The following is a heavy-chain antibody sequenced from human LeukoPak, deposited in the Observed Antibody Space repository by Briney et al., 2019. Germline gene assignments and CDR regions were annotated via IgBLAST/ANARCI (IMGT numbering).Heavy chain of an antibody. J-gene: IGHJ1*01. Sequence: ASVKVSCKASRYTFTNYGISSVRQAPGHGLEWMGWISAYNGNTNYAQKLQGRVTMTTDTSTSTAYMELRSLRSDDTAVYYCARDSPRIVVVTPIQHWGQGTLVTVSS. CDR1: RYTFTNYG. CDR3: ARDSPRIVVVTPIQH. D-gene: IGHD2-21*02. V-gene: IGHV1-18*04. CDR2: ISAYNGNT.